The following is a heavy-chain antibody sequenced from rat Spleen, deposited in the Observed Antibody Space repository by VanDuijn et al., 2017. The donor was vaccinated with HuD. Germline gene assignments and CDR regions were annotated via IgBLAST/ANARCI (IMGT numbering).Heavy chain of an antibody. J-gene: IGHJ3*01. CDR1: GFTFSDYG. Sequence: EVQLVESGGGLVQPGRSLKLSCVASGFTFSDYGMNWIRQAPGKGLEWIAYISISSGTIYYADTVKGRFTVSRDDAKNTQHLQMDSLRSEDTATYYCTRHGGLRNWFAYWGQGTLVTVSS. CDR3: TRHGGLRNWFAY. CDR2: ISISSGTI. V-gene: IGHV5-34*01. D-gene: IGHD1-11*01.